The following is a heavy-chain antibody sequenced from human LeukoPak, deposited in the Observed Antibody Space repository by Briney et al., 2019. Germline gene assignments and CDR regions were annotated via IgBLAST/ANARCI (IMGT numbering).Heavy chain of an antibody. CDR2: ILYDGSNK. Sequence: GGSLRLSCAASGFTFSNYAMSWVRQAPGKGLEWVAVILYDGSNKYYADSVKGRFNISRDNSKNTLFLEMNSLRVEDTAVFYCARDQYDTWSRRGNFDSWGQGTLVIVSS. J-gene: IGHJ4*02. D-gene: IGHD3-3*01. CDR3: ARDQYDTWSRRGNFDS. CDR1: GFTFSNYA. V-gene: IGHV3-30-3*01.